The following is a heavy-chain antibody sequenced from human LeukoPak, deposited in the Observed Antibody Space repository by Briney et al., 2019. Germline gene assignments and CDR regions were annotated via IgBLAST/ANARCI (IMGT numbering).Heavy chain of an antibody. CDR1: GGSFSGYY. CDR3: ARGIYGDYVRVQFFWFDP. J-gene: IGHJ5*02. CDR2: INHSGST. D-gene: IGHD4-17*01. V-gene: IGHV4-34*01. Sequence: PSETLSLTCAVYGGSFSGYYWSWIRQPPGKGLEWIGEINHSGSTNYNPSLKSRVTISVDTSKNQFSLKLSSVTAADTAVYYCARGIYGDYVRVQFFWFDPGGKGTLVTVSA.